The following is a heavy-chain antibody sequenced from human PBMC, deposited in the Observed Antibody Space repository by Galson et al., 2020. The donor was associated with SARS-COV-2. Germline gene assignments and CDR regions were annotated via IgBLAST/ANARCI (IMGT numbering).Heavy chain of an antibody. J-gene: IGHJ2*01. CDR2: INWNSGGR. V-gene: IGHV3-9*01. D-gene: IGHD2-15*01. CDR1: GFIFENYA. CDR3: AKDKVAAAPYWHFDL. Sequence: GGSLRLSCAVSGFIFENYAMHWVRQVPGKGLEWVSGINWNSGGRDYAGAVKGRFTISRDNAKNSLYLQMNSLRPEDTAVYYCAKDKVAAAPYWHFDLWGRGTLGTVSS.